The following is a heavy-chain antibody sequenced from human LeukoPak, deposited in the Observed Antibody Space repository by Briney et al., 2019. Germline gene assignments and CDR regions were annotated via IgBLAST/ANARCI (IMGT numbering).Heavy chain of an antibody. V-gene: IGHV3-30-3*01. J-gene: IGHJ3*02. D-gene: IGHD3-3*01. Sequence: TGRSLRLSCAASGFTFSSYAMHWVRQAPGKGLEWVAVISYDGSNKYYADSVKGRFTISRDNSKNTLYLQMNSLRAEDTAVYYCARGHLYYDFWSGRPDAFDIWGQGTMVTVSS. CDR3: ARGHLYYDFWSGRPDAFDI. CDR2: ISYDGSNK. CDR1: GFTFSSYA.